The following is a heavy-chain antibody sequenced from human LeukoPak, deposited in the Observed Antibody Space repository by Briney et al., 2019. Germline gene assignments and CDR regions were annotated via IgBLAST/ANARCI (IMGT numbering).Heavy chain of an antibody. D-gene: IGHD2-21*02. Sequence: GGSLRLSCAASGFTFTNYAMHWVRQAPGKGLEYVSAISSNGDRTYYANSVKGRFTISRDNSKNTLYLQMGSLRAGDMAVYYCANGPTSGGYFSYFDYWGQGTLVTVSS. CDR2: ISSNGDRT. CDR1: GFTFTNYA. CDR3: ANGPTSGGYFSYFDY. J-gene: IGHJ4*02. V-gene: IGHV3-64*01.